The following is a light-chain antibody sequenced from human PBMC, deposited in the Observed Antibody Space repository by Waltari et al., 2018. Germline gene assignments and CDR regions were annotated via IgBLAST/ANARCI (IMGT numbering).Light chain of an antibody. CDR3: SSYTSSSTYV. CDR1: SSDVAGYNS. Sequence: QSALTQPAPVSGSPGQAIPIPCTGTSSDVAGYNSVSWYQQHPGKAPKLMIYEVSKRPSVVSNRFSGSKSGNTASLTISGLQAEDEADYYCSSYTSSSTYVFGTGTKVTVL. J-gene: IGLJ1*01. V-gene: IGLV2-14*01. CDR2: EVS.